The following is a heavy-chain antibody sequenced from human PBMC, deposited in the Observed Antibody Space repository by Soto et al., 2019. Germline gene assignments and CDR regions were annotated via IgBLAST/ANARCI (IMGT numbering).Heavy chain of an antibody. CDR3: ARRGPGTYFDY. CDR1: GFTFSSYA. D-gene: IGHD6-13*01. J-gene: IGHJ4*02. V-gene: IGHV3-23*01. Sequence: EVQLLASGGGLVQPGGSLRLSCAASGFTFSSYAMNWVRQAPGKGLEWVSVISGSGGSTYYADSVKGRFSISRDNSKNTLYPQMNSLRAEDTAVYYCARRGPGTYFDYWGQGTLVTVSS. CDR2: ISGSGGST.